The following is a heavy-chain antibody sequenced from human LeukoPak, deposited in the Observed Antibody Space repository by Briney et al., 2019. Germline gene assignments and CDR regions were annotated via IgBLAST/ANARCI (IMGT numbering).Heavy chain of an antibody. CDR2: IYYKGNT. D-gene: IGHD3-9*01. J-gene: IGHJ6*02. CDR3: ARLWLVGSDIHYYYYGMDV. CDR1: GGSISYY. Sequence: SSETLSLTCSVSGGSISYYWSWIRQSPGKGLEWIGYIYYKGNTHYNPSLKSRVTISVDTSKNQFSLKLSSVTAADTAVYYCARLWLVGSDIHYYYYGMDVWGQGTTVTVSS. V-gene: IGHV4-59*08.